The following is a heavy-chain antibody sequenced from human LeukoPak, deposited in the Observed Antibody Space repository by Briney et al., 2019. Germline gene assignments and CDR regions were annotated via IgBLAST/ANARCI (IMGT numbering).Heavy chain of an antibody. CDR1: GDSISSGNYY. D-gene: IGHD3-9*01. CDR3: ASGPFDLRYYYYYMDI. Sequence: SETLQLPCTVSGDSISSGNYYWTWIRQPAGKGLEWIGRIDTSGTFKYKSSLKSRVTISADTSKNEFSLKLSSVTAADTAVYYCASGPFDLRYYYYYMDIWGKRTTVTVSS. CDR2: IDTSGTF. V-gene: IGHV4-61*02. J-gene: IGHJ6*03.